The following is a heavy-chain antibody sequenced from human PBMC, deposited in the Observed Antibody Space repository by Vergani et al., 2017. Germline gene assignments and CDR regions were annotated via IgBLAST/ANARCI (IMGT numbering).Heavy chain of an antibody. Sequence: DVHLAESGGGFFQPGGSLRLSCAASGFTFSYYSMNWVRQAPGKGLEWVSYISSSSSTIYYADSVRGRFTISRDNAKNSLFLQMNSLRAEDTAVYYCARDSYGDYDDWFDPWGQGTLVTVSS. CDR2: ISSSSSTI. D-gene: IGHD4-17*01. CDR3: ARDSYGDYDDWFDP. CDR1: GFTFSYYS. J-gene: IGHJ5*02. V-gene: IGHV3-48*01.